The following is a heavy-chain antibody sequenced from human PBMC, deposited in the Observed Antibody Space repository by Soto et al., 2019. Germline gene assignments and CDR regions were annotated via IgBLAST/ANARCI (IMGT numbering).Heavy chain of an antibody. D-gene: IGHD3-10*01. CDR3: ASGNYGSGIDS. CDR2: ISSSSSTI. CDR1: GFTFDDYA. Sequence: PGGSLRLSCAASGFTFDDYAMNWVRQAPGKGLEWVSYISSSSSTIYYADSVKGRFTISRDNAKNSLYLQMDSLRAEDTAVYYCASGNYGSGIDSWGQGTLVTVSS. V-gene: IGHV3-48*01. J-gene: IGHJ4*02.